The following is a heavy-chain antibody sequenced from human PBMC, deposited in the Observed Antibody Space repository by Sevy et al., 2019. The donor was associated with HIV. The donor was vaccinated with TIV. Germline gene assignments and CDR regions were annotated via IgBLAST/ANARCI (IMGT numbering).Heavy chain of an antibody. CDR1: GFTFSSYA. CDR3: AKRVVVVIAPNTPFDY. CDR2: ISGSGGST. V-gene: IGHV3-23*01. J-gene: IGHJ4*02. D-gene: IGHD2-21*01. Sequence: GGSLRLSCAASGFTFSSYAMSWVRQAPGKGLEWVSAISGSGGSTYYADSVKDRFTISRDNSKNTLYLQMNSLRAEDTAVYYCAKRVVVVIAPNTPFDYWGQGTLVTVSS.